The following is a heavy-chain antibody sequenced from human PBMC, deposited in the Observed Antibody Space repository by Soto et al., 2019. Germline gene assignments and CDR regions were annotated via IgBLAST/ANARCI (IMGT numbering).Heavy chain of an antibody. CDR3: AREGRGGYDSVDY. CDR2: IIPILGIA. V-gene: IGHV1-69*08. Sequence: QVQLVQSGAEVKKPGSSVKVSCKASGGTFSSYTISWVRQAPGQGLEWMGRIIPILGIANYAQKFQGRVTIAADKSTSTAYMELSSLRSEDTAVYYWAREGRGGYDSVDYWGQGTLVTVSS. J-gene: IGHJ4*02. CDR1: GGTFSSYT. D-gene: IGHD5-12*01.